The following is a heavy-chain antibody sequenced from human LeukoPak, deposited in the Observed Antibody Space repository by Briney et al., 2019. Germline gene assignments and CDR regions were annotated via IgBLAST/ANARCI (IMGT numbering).Heavy chain of an antibody. CDR1: GYSTSSGYH. V-gene: IGHV4-38-2*01. J-gene: IGHJ4*02. D-gene: IGHD6-6*01. Sequence: SETLSLTCAVSGYSTSSGYHWGWIRQSPGKGLEWIGFMYHSGSTYYDPSLKSRVTISVDTSKNQFSLKLSSVTAADTAVYYCARRIVSSSSGFDYWGQGTLVTVSS. CDR3: ARRIVSSSSGFDY. CDR2: MYHSGST.